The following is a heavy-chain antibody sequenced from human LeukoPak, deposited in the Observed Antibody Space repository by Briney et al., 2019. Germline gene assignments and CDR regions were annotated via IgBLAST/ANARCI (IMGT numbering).Heavy chain of an antibody. CDR2: IYYSGST. J-gene: IGHJ4*02. V-gene: IGHV4-59*08. D-gene: IGHD3-10*01. Sequence: SETLSLTCTVSGGSISNHYWSWIRQPPGKGLEWIGYIYYSGSTNYNPSLKSRVTISVDTSKNQFSLKLSSVTAADTAVYYCARGSSGFGELNPFDYWGQGTLVTVSS. CDR3: ARGSSGFGELNPFDY. CDR1: GGSISNHY.